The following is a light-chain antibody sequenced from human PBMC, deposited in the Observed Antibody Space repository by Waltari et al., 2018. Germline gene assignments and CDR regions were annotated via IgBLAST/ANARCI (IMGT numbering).Light chain of an antibody. J-gene: IGLJ1*01. V-gene: IGLV2-23*02. CDR2: EVS. CDR3: CAFAGRGIYV. Sequence: WYQRDPGGAPKLWIYEVSKRPSGVSTRFSGSKAGKTAALTISGLQAEDEADYYCCAFAGRGIYVFGSGTQVTVL.